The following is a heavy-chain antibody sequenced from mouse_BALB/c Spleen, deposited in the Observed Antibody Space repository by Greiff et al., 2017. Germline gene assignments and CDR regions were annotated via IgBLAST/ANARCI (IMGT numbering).Heavy chain of an antibody. Sequence: EVHLVESGPGLVKPSQSLSLTCTVTGYSITSDYAWNWIRQFPGNKLEWMGYISYSGSTSYNPSLKSRISITRDTSKNQFFLQLNSVTTEDTATYYCARSYYDHLFAYWGQGTLVTVSA. CDR2: ISYSGST. J-gene: IGHJ3*01. D-gene: IGHD2-4*01. CDR1: GYSITSDYA. V-gene: IGHV3-2*02. CDR3: ARSYYDHLFAY.